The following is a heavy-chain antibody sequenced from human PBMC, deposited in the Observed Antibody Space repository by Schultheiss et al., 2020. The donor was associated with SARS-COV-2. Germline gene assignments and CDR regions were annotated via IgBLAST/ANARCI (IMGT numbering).Heavy chain of an antibody. J-gene: IGHJ6*02. D-gene: IGHD3-22*01. Sequence: GGSLRLSCAASGFTFSSYSMNWVRQAPGKGLEWVTALWDAGTLQYYADSVKGRFTISRDNAKNSLYLQMNSLRAEDTAVYYCARFLDYDSSGYYYNYYYYGMDVWGQGTTVTVSS. CDR1: GFTFSSYS. CDR2: LWDAGTLQ. V-gene: IGHV3-33*08. CDR3: ARFLDYDSSGYYYNYYYYGMDV.